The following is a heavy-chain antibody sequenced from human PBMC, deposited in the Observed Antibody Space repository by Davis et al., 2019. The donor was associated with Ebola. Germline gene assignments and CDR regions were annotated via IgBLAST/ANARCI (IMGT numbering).Heavy chain of an antibody. CDR1: GFTFSSYG. D-gene: IGHD2-15*01. CDR2: IKQDGSEK. Sequence: GESLKISCAASGFTFSSYGMHWVRQAPGKGLEWVANIKQDGSEKYYVESVKGRFIMSRDNARNSLYLQMNNLRAEDTAVYYCVTGRLGYDERTLDFWGQGTLVSVSS. CDR3: VTGRLGYDERTLDF. V-gene: IGHV3-7*03. J-gene: IGHJ4*02.